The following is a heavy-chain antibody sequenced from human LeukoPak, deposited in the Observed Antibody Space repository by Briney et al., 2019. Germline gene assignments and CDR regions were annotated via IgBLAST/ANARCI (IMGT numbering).Heavy chain of an antibody. CDR3: ARPLLPYDSSGYYY. D-gene: IGHD3-22*01. CDR1: GGSISSSSYY. CDR2: IYYSGST. Sequence: SETLSLTCTVSGGSISSSSYYWGWIRQPPGKGLEWIGSIYYSGSTYYNPSLKSRVTISVDTSKNQFSLKLSSVTAADTAVYYCARPLLPYDSSGYYYWGQATLVTVSS. J-gene: IGHJ4*02. V-gene: IGHV4-39*01.